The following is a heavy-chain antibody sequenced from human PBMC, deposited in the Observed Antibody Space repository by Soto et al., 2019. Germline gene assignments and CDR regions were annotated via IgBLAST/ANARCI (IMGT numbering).Heavy chain of an antibody. D-gene: IGHD1-1*01. CDR1: GFTFSSHA. Sequence: GSLRLSCAASGFTFSSHAMSWVRQAPGKGLGWVSYISSSSSVKSYADSVKGRFTVSRDSDKNSLHLQMNSLRDEDTAVYYCARGERDRTMYNGGQGTLVTVSS. CDR2: ISSSSSVK. V-gene: IGHV3-48*02. J-gene: IGHJ4*02. CDR3: ARGERDRTMYN.